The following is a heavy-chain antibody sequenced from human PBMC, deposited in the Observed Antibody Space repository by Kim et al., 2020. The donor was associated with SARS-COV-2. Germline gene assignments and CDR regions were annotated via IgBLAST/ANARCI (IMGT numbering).Heavy chain of an antibody. V-gene: IGHV7-4-1*02. J-gene: IGHJ5*02. Sequence: ASVKVSCKASGYSFTSNPMTWVRQAPGQGLEWMGWINTNTGNPTNAQGFTGRFVCSLDTSVSTAYLQISSLKAEDTAVYYCARESGTYHDYTWFDPWGQETLVTVSS. CDR2: INTNTGNP. CDR3: ARESGTYHDYTWFDP. D-gene: IGHD1-26*01. CDR1: GYSFTSNP.